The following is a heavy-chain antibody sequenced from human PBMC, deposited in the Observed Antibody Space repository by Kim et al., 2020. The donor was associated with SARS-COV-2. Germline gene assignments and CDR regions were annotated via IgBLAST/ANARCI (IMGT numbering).Heavy chain of an antibody. V-gene: IGHV3-53*01. CDR3: ARESAVAGLIDY. CDR2: IFSDGST. D-gene: IGHD6-19*01. J-gene: IGHJ4*02. CDR1: GFTVSSSY. Sequence: GGSLRLSCAASGFTVSSSYMSWVRQVPGKGLEWVSNIFSDGSTYYADSVKGRFTISRDISKNKLYLQMNSLRAEDTAVYHCARESAVAGLIDYWGQGTLVTVSS.